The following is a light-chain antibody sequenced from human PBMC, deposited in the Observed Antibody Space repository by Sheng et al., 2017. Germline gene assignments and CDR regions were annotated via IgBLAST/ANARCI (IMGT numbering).Light chain of an antibody. V-gene: IGKV1-39*01. CDR1: QNVRTY. Sequence: DIQLTQSPSFLSASVGDRVTITCRASQNVRTYVNWYQQKPGKAPKLMIYAASNLQGGVPSRFSGSGSGTDFTLTIASLQPEDSATYFCQQTYTFPYSFGQGTKLDMK. J-gene: IGKJ2*03. CDR3: QQTYTFPYS. CDR2: AAS.